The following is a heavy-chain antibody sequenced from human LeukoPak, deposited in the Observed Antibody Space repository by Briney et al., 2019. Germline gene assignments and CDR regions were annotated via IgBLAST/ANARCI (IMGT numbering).Heavy chain of an antibody. CDR1: GGSISSGDYY. CDR3: ARGLGTVVTSYFDY. V-gene: IGHV4-30-4*01. CDR2: IYYSGST. J-gene: IGHJ4*02. D-gene: IGHD4-23*01. Sequence: SETLSLTCTVSGGSISSGDYYWRWIRQPPGKDLEWIGYIYYSGSTYYNPSLKSRVTISVDTSKNQFSLKLSSVTAADTAVYYCARGLGTVVTSYFDYWGQGTLVTVSS.